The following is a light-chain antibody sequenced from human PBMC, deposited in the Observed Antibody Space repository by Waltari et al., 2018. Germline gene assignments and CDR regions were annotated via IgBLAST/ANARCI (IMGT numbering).Light chain of an antibody. CDR1: QSVSSY. J-gene: IGKJ4*01. CDR3: QQRSNWPLI. Sequence: IVLTKSPATLSLSPGERATLSCRARQSVSSYLAWYQQNPGQAPRLLIYDAFNRATGIPARFSGSGSGTDFTLTISSLEPEDFAVYYCQQRSNWPLIFGGGTKVEIK. V-gene: IGKV3-11*01. CDR2: DAF.